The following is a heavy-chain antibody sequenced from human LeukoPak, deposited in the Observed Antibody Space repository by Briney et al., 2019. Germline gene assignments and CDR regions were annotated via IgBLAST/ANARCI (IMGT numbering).Heavy chain of an antibody. D-gene: IGHD2-15*01. Sequence: PSETLSLTCTVSGGSISSSSYYWGWIRQPPGKGLEWIGSIYYSGSTYYNPSLKSRVTISVDTSKNQFSLKLSSVTAADTAVYYCARENTSRTKYCSGGSCYPAYWGQGTLVTVSS. CDR3: ARENTSRTKYCSGGSCYPAY. J-gene: IGHJ4*02. CDR1: GGSISSSSYY. V-gene: IGHV4-39*07. CDR2: IYYSGST.